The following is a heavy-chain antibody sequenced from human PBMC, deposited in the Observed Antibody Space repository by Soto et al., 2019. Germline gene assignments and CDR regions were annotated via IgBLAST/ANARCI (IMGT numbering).Heavy chain of an antibody. V-gene: IGHV3-23*01. CDR1: GITFSTFA. CDR3: ATLYDYIWGSYRRPPYYLDY. D-gene: IGHD3-16*02. J-gene: IGHJ4*02. CDR2: ISGSGYT. Sequence: GGSLRLSCAASGITFSTFAMSWVRQAPGKGLEWVSGISGSGYTYYADSVKGRFTISRDNSKNMLSLQMNSLGAEDTAVYYCATLYDYIWGSYRRPPYYLDYWGQGTLVTVSS.